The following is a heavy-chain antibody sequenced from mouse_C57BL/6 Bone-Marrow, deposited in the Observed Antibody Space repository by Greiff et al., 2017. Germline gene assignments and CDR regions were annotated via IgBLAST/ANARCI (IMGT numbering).Heavy chain of an antibody. CDR2: ISGGGGNT. D-gene: IGHD1-1*01. J-gene: IGHJ2*01. V-gene: IGHV5-9*01. CDR1: GFTFSSYT. Sequence: DVKLVESGGGLVKPGGSLKLSCAASGFTFSSYTMSWVRQTPEKRLEWVATISGGGGNTYYPDSVKGRFTISRDNAKNTLYLQMSSLRSEDTALYYCASSSYGDYWGQGTTLTVSS. CDR3: ASSSYGDY.